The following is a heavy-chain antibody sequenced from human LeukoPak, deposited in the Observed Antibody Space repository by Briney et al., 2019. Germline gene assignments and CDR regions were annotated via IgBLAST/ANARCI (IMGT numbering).Heavy chain of an antibody. CDR3: AKTTAGYSSGRYPGWPVDY. V-gene: IGHV3-23*01. CDR1: GFTFSSYA. D-gene: IGHD6-19*01. Sequence: GGSLRLSCAASGFTFSSYAMYRVRQAPGPGLEWVSGISGSGGSTYYADSVKGRFTISRDNSRNTVYLQMHSLRAEDTAVYYCAKTTAGYSSGRYPGWPVDYWGQGTLVTVSS. CDR2: ISGSGGST. J-gene: IGHJ4*02.